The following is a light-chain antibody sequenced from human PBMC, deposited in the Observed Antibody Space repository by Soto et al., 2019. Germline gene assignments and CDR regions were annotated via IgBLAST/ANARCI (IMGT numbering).Light chain of an antibody. Sequence: QSVLTQPASVSGSPGQSITISCTGTSSDVGGYNYVSWYQQHPGKAPKLMIYDVSNRPSGVSNRFSGSKSGNTASLTISGLQAEDEADYYCSSYTSSSTLATVFGTGTKVTVL. CDR3: SSYTSSSTLATV. V-gene: IGLV2-14*01. J-gene: IGLJ1*01. CDR2: DVS. CDR1: SSDVGGYNY.